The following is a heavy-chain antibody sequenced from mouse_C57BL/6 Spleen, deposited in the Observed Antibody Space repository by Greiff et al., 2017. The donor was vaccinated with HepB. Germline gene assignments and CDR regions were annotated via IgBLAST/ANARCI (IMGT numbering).Heavy chain of an antibody. V-gene: IGHV1-15*01. CDR3: TFYYGRGTWYFDY. CDR1: GYTFTDYE. Sequence: QVQLKESGAELVRPGASVTLSCKASGYTFTDYEMHWVKQTPVHGLEWIGAIDPETGGTAYNQKFKGKAILTADKSSSTAYMELRSLTSEDSAVYYCTFYYGRGTWYFDYWGQGTTLTVSS. CDR2: IDPETGGT. J-gene: IGHJ2*01. D-gene: IGHD1-1*01.